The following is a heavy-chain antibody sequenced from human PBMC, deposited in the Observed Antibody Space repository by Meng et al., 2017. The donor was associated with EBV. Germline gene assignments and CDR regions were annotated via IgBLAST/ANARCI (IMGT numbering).Heavy chain of an antibody. Sequence: VALVQSEAEVKDPRASLKVSCQASGYTFTSFSTHWWRQAPEPGLEWMEIIIPAGGNTNYAQKFRGRFTVTRDTSTSKAYMELSILISEDTAVYYCAGAGFRVNYKSIDYWGQGTLVTVSS. CDR1: GYTFTSFS. V-gene: IGHV1-46*01. D-gene: IGHD1-7*01. J-gene: IGHJ4*02. CDR3: AGAGFRVNYKSIDY. CDR2: IIPAGGNT.